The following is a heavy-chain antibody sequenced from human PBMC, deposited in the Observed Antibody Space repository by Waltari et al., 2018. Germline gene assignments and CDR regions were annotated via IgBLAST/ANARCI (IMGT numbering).Heavy chain of an antibody. CDR1: GFTFSSYW. CDR3: ARGRSTVTTAGAFDI. Sequence: EVQLVESGGGLVQPGGSLRLSCAASGFTFSSYWMSWVRQAPGKGLEWVANIKQDGSEKYYVDSVKGRFTISRDNAKNSLYLQMNSLRAEDTAVYYCARGRSTVTTAGAFDIWGQGTMVTVSS. J-gene: IGHJ3*02. CDR2: IKQDGSEK. V-gene: IGHV3-7*01. D-gene: IGHD4-17*01.